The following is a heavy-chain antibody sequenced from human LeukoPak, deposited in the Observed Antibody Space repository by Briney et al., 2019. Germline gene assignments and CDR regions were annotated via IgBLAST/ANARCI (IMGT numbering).Heavy chain of an antibody. J-gene: IGHJ4*02. D-gene: IGHD6-13*01. CDR2: IYYSGST. CDR1: GGSISSSSYY. Sequence: PSETLSLTCTVSGGSISSSSYYWGWIRQPPGKGLEWFGSIYYSGSTYYNPSLKSRVTISVDTSKNQFSLKLSSVTAADTAVYYCARHPYKQQLGYFDYWGQGTLVTVSS. V-gene: IGHV4-39*01. CDR3: ARHPYKQQLGYFDY.